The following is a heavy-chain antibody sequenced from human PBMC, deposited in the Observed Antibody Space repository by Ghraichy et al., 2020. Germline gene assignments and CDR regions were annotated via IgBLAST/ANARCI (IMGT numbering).Heavy chain of an antibody. CDR2: IYTSGST. D-gene: IGHD5-18*01. CDR3: ATQRAYYVDTAMLPD. V-gene: IGHV4-61*02. J-gene: IGHJ4*02. CDR1: GGSISSGSYY. Sequence: SETLSLTCTVSGGSISSGSYYWSWIRQPAGKGLEWIGRIYTSGSTNYNPSLKSRVTISVDTSKNQFSLKLSSVTAADTAVYYCATQRAYYVDTAMLPDWGQGTLVTVSS.